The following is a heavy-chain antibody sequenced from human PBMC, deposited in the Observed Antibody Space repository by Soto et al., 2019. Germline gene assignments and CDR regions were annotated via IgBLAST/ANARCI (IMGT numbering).Heavy chain of an antibody. J-gene: IGHJ5*02. CDR1: GFTFSDYY. CDR2: ISSSGSII. CDR3: TRDASRDSSARGWFDP. Sequence: PGGSLRLSCAASGFTFSDYYMSWIRQAPGKGLEWVSYISSSGSIIYYTDALRGRFTISRDNAKNSLHLQMNSLRAEDTAVYYCTRDASRDSSARGWFDPWGPGTLVTVSS. D-gene: IGHD6-13*01. V-gene: IGHV3-11*04.